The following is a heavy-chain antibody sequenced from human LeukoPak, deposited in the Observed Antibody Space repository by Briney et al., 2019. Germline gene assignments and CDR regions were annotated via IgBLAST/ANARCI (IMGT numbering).Heavy chain of an antibody. CDR2: IWYDGTNK. J-gene: IGHJ4*02. D-gene: IGHD5-18*01. Sequence: SFKASGYTFTGYYMHWVRQAPGKGLEWVAVIWYDGTNKYYADSVKGRFTISRDNSKNTLYLQMNSLRAEDTAVYYCARDQRGFSYSKYYFDYWGQGTLVTVSS. CDR3: ARDQRGFSYSKYYFDY. CDR1: GYTFTGYY. V-gene: IGHV3-33*01.